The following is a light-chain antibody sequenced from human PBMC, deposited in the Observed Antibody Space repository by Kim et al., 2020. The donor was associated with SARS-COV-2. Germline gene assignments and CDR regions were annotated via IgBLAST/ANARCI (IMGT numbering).Light chain of an antibody. J-gene: IGKJ2*01. CDR1: QSVNNSN. CDR3: QQYGSSPLYT. Sequence: PGERSTLSCRASQSVNNSNLAWYQQKPGQAPRLLIFRASSRATGIPDRFSGSGSGTDFTLTISRLEPEDFAVYYCQQYGSSPLYTFGQGTKVDIK. V-gene: IGKV3-20*01. CDR2: RAS.